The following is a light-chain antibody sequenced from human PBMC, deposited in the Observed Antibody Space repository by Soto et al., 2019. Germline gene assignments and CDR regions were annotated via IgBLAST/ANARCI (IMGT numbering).Light chain of an antibody. J-gene: IGKJ4*01. CDR3: QQYIRWPLT. Sequence: ETVMTQSPATLSLSPGERATLSCRASQSINTYLAWYQQRPGQAPRLLIYDASNRATGIPARFSGSGSGTEFTLTISSLQSEDFAVYYCQQYIRWPLTFGGGTKVDI. CDR1: QSINTY. CDR2: DAS. V-gene: IGKV3D-15*01.